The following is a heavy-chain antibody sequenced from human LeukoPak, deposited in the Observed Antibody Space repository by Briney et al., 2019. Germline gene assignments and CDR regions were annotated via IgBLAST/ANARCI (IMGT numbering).Heavy chain of an antibody. V-gene: IGHV3-21*01. D-gene: IGHD1-1*01. CDR3: ARVSGRLERQSDLDY. Sequence: GGSLRPSCAASGFTFASYSMSWVRQAPGKGLEWVSSISGDSTYIYNAGSVKGRFTISRDNAQASLYLQMISLRADDTTVYYCARVSGRLERQSDLDYWGQGTLVIVSS. J-gene: IGHJ4*02. CDR2: ISGDSTYI. CDR1: GFTFASYS.